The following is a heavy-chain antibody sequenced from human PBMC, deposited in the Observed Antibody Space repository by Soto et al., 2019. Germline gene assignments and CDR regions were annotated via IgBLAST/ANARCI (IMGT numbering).Heavy chain of an antibody. CDR3: ARHGGYDILTGYYLPGWFDP. J-gene: IGHJ5*02. Sequence: SETLSLTCTVSSGSISSSSYYWGWIRQPPGKGLEWIGSIYYSGSTYYNPSLKSRVTISVDTSKNQFSLKLSSVTAADTAVYYCARHGGYDILTGYYLPGWFDPWGQGTLVTVSS. V-gene: IGHV4-39*01. D-gene: IGHD3-9*01. CDR1: SGSISSSSYY. CDR2: IYYSGST.